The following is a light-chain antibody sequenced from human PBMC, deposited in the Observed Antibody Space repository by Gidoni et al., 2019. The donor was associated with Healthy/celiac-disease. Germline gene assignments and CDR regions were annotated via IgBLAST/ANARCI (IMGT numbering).Light chain of an antibody. V-gene: IGKV1-39*01. J-gene: IGKJ3*01. CDR1: QSISSY. Sequence: DTQMTQSPSSLSASVGDRVTITCRASQSISSYLNWYQQKPGKAPQLLIYAASSMQTGVPSRFSGSGAGTDFFITISSLQPEDVATYYCQQSYSTPITFXPXTKVDIK. CDR3: QQSYSTPIT. CDR2: AAS.